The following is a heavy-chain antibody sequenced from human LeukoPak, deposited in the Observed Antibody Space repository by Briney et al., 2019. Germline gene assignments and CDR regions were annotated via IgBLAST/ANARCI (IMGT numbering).Heavy chain of an antibody. V-gene: IGHV3-48*04. J-gene: IGHJ6*02. CDR3: ARAGITMVRGVIRSYYYYGMDV. D-gene: IGHD3-10*01. CDR1: GFTFSSYS. Sequence: GGSLRLSCAASGFTFSSYSMNWVRQAPGKGLEWVSYISSSGSTIYYADSVKGRFTISRDNAKNSLYLQMNSLRAEDTAVYYCARAGITMVRGVIRSYYYYGMDVWGQGTTVTVSS. CDR2: ISSSGSTI.